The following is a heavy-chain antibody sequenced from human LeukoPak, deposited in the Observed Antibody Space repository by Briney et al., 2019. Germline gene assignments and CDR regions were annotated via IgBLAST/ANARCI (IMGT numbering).Heavy chain of an antibody. CDR1: GGTFSSYA. J-gene: IGHJ5*02. CDR3: ATVVGDPAAGTFGWFDP. V-gene: IGHV1-69*05. D-gene: IGHD6-13*01. CDR2: IIPIFGTA. Sequence: SVKVSCKASGGTFSSYAISWVRQAPGQGLEWMGGIIPIFGTANYAQKFQGRVTITTDESTSTAYMELSSLRSEDTAVYYCATVVGDPAAGTFGWFDPWGRGTLVTVSS.